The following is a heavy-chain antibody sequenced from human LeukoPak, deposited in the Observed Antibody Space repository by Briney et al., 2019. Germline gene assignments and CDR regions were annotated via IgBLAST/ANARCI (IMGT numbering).Heavy chain of an antibody. CDR3: ARHGRYCSGGSCYPSYWYFDL. Sequence: SETLSLTCTVSGGSISSSSYYWGWIRQPPGKGLEWIGSIYYSGSTYYNPSLKSRVTISVDTSKNQFSLKLSSVTAADTAVYYCARHGRYCSGGSCYPSYWYFDLWGRSTLVTVSS. D-gene: IGHD2-15*01. V-gene: IGHV4-39*01. J-gene: IGHJ2*01. CDR2: IYYSGST. CDR1: GGSISSSSYY.